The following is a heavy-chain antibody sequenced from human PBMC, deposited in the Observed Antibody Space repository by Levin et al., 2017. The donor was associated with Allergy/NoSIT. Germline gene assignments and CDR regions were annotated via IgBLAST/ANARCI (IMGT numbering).Heavy chain of an antibody. CDR3: ARERYNWNDDGAFDI. Sequence: PGGSLRLSCAASGFTFSSYGMHWVRQAPGKGLEWVAVIWYDGSNKYYADSVKGRFTISRDNSKNTLYLQMNSLRAEDTAVYYCARERYNWNDDGAFDIWGQGTMVTVSS. J-gene: IGHJ3*02. D-gene: IGHD1-1*01. CDR2: IWYDGSNK. V-gene: IGHV3-33*01. CDR1: GFTFSSYG.